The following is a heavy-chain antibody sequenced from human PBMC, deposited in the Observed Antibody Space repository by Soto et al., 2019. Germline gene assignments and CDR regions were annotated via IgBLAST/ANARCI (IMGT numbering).Heavy chain of an antibody. Sequence: SETLSIICSILGGSIRRYYCSWIRKAPGKVLEWIGYSYYSGRPSYSPALKSRVTISVDASKNPFSLKLMSLSAADTAVYDCGRLEGVATNSYYVDDWGQGALVT. CDR1: GGSIRRYY. J-gene: IGHJ4*02. CDR2: SYYSGRP. V-gene: IGHV4-59*08. CDR3: GRLEGVATNSYYVDD. D-gene: IGHD2-21*01.